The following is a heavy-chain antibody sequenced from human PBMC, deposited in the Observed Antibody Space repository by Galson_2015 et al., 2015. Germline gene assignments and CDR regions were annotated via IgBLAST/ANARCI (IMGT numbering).Heavy chain of an antibody. J-gene: IGHJ6*02. CDR1: GGTFSSYA. CDR2: IIPIFGTA. D-gene: IGHD6-25*01. Sequence: SVKVSCKASGGTFSSYAISWVRQAPGQGLEWMGGIIPIFGTANYAQKFQGRVTITADESTSTAYMELSSLRTEDTAVYYCARDPGGPRRRASDGYYNYYGMDVWGQGTTVTVSS. CDR3: ARDPGGPRRRASDGYYNYYGMDV. V-gene: IGHV1-69*13.